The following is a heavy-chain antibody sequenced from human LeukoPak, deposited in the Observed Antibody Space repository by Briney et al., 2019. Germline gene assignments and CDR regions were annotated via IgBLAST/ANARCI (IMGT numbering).Heavy chain of an antibody. CDR3: ARVLRASIAYYGMDV. J-gene: IGHJ6*02. D-gene: IGHD6-6*01. Sequence: ASVKVSCKASGGTFSSYAISWVRQAPGQGLEWMGGIIPIFGTANYAQKFQGRVTITADESTSTAYMELGSLRSEDTAVYYCARVLRASIAYYGMDVWGQGTTVTVSS. CDR2: IIPIFGTA. CDR1: GGTFSSYA. V-gene: IGHV1-69*13.